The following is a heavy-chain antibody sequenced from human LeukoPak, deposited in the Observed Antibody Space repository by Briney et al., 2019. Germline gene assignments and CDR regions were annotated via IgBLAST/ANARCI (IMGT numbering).Heavy chain of an antibody. J-gene: IGHJ4*02. D-gene: IGHD4-23*01. CDR3: AKVFYGGNSAGNDY. CDR1: GFTFSSYG. CDR2: IPYDGSNK. Sequence: GGSLRLSCAASGFTFSSYGMHWVRQAPGKGLEWVAVIPYDGSNKYYADSVKGRFTISRDNSKNTLYLQMNSLRAEDTAVYYCAKVFYGGNSAGNDYWGQGTLVTVSS. V-gene: IGHV3-30*18.